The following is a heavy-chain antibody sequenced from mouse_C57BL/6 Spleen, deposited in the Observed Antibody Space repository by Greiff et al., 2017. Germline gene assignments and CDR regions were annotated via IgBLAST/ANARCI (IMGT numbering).Heavy chain of an antibody. CDR1: GYSFTGYF. CDR3: ARREVREWYFDV. D-gene: IGHD2-2*01. V-gene: IGHV1-20*01. CDR2: INPYNGDT. Sequence: EVKLVESGPELVKPGDSVKISCKASGYSFTGYFMNWVMQSHGKSLEWIGRINPYNGDTFYNQKFKGKATLTVDKSSSTAHMELRSLTSEDSAVYYCARREVREWYFDVWGTGTTVTVSS. J-gene: IGHJ1*03.